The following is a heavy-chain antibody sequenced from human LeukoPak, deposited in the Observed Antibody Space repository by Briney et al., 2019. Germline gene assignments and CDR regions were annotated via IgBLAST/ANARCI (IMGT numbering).Heavy chain of an antibody. D-gene: IGHD3-9*01. CDR1: GYTLTELS. V-gene: IGHV1-24*01. CDR3: ATRKGPQLRYFDWSFDY. CDR2: FDPEDGET. Sequence: ASVKVSCKVSGYTLTELSMHWVRQAPGKGLEWMGGFDPEDGETIYAQKFQGRVTMTEDTSTDTAYMELSSLRSEDTAVYSCATRKGPQLRYFDWSFDYWGQGTLVTVSS. J-gene: IGHJ4*02.